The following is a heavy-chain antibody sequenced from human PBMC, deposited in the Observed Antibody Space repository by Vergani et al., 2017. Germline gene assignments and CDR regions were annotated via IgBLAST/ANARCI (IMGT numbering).Heavy chain of an antibody. J-gene: IGHJ4*02. V-gene: IGHV1-18*01. D-gene: IGHD2-8*02. CDR3: ARDALFSVFGYCAGSTCYPDY. CDR2: IGTYGHK. CDR1: GYSFSSYG. Sequence: QVQLVQSGAEMKKPGASVKVSCKASGYSFSSYGITWVRQAPGQGLEWMGWIGTYGHKYEAQKFQGRVTMTTDTSTNTAYLEMRSLTYDDTAVYYCARDALFSVFGYCAGSTCYPDYWGQGTLVTVSS.